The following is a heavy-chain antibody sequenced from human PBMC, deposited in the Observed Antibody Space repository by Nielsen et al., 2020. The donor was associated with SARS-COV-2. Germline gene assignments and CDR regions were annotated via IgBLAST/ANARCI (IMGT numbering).Heavy chain of an antibody. CDR2: IGDDNTV. CDR3: ARDSELLTHYYALDY. CDR1: GFTFNTHG. Sequence: GVSLRLSCATSGFTFNTHGMNWVRQAPGKGLEWISYIGDDNTVFYAESVKGRFTISRDNAENSLYLQMNNLRDDDTAVYYCARDSELLTHYYALDYWGQGTPVTVSS. D-gene: IGHD3-9*01. V-gene: IGHV3-48*02. J-gene: IGHJ4*02.